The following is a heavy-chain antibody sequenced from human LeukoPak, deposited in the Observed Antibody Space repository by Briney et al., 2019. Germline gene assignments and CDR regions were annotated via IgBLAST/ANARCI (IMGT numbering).Heavy chain of an antibody. J-gene: IGHJ6*02. D-gene: IGHD3-10*01. V-gene: IGHV1-2*04. CDR1: GGTFSSYA. CDR3: ARENYRRFGELPVYYYYGMDV. Sequence: ASVKVSCKASGGTFSSYAISWVRQAPGQGLEWMGWINPNSGGTNYAQKFQGWVTMTRDTSISTAYMELSRLRSDDTAVYYCARENYRRFGELPVYYYYGMDVWGQGTTVTVSS. CDR2: INPNSGGT.